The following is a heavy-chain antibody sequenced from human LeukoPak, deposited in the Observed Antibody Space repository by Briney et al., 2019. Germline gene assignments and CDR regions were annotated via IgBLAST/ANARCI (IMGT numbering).Heavy chain of an antibody. J-gene: IGHJ4*02. Sequence: SETLSLTCTVSGGSISSYYWSWIRQPPGKGLEWIGYIYYSGSTNYNPSLKSRVTISVDTSKNQFSLKLSSVTAADTAVYYCARHNDFWSGYYDWGQGTLVTASS. CDR3: ARHNDFWSGYYD. CDR1: GGSISSYY. CDR2: IYYSGST. V-gene: IGHV4-59*08. D-gene: IGHD3-3*01.